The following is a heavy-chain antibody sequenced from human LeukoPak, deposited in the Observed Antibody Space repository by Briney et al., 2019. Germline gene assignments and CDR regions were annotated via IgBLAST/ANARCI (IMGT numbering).Heavy chain of an antibody. CDR2: IYSGGTT. V-gene: IGHV3-66*01. CDR3: ARVPGYSYGYWYFDL. Sequence: GRSLRLSCAASGFTVSSNYMSWVRQAPGKGLEWVSVIYSGGTTYYSDSVKGRFTISRDNSKNTLYHQMNSLRTEDTAVYYCARVPGYSYGYWYFDLWGRGTLVTVSS. D-gene: IGHD6-13*01. CDR1: GFTVSSNY. J-gene: IGHJ2*01.